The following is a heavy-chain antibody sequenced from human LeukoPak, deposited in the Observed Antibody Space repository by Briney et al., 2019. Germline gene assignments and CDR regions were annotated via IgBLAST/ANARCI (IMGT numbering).Heavy chain of an antibody. CDR1: GFTFSNYG. CDR2: ISYDGSNK. D-gene: IGHD3-10*01. J-gene: IGHJ3*02. CDR3: ANGYYYGSGSYYKEAFDI. Sequence: GGSLRLSCGASGFTFSNYGMHWVGQAPAKGLECVVVISYDGSNKYYADSVKGRFTISRDHSKNPLYLQMNSLRAEDTAVYYCANGYYYGSGSYYKEAFDIWGQGTMVTVSS. V-gene: IGHV3-30*18.